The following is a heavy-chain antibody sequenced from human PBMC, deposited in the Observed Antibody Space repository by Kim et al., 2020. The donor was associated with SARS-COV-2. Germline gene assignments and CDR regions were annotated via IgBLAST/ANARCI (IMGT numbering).Heavy chain of an antibody. CDR2: MMRDENGI. Sequence: GGSLRLSCAASGFTLSGHCMSWVRQAPGKGLEWVAAMMRDENGIDYVDSVRGRFIISRDNTRNSLFLQMNSLRPEDTAVYYCTSDVLDAEADRWGQ. CDR1: GFTLSGHC. CDR3: TSDVLDAEADR. V-gene: IGHV3-7*03. D-gene: IGHD6-25*01. J-gene: IGHJ1*01.